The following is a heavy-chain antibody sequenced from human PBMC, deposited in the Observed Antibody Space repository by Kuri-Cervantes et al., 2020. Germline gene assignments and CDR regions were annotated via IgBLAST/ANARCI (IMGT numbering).Heavy chain of an antibody. J-gene: IGHJ6*02. D-gene: IGHD1-26*01. CDR3: ATTTSYYYYYGMDV. V-gene: IGHV3-13*01. CDR1: GFTFSSYD. CDR2: IGTAGDT. Sequence: GGSLRLSCAASGFTFSSYDMHWVRQATGKGLEWVSAIGTAGDTYYPGSVKGRFTISRENAKNSLYLQMNSLRAEDTAVYYCATTTSYYYYYGMDVWGQGTTVTVSS.